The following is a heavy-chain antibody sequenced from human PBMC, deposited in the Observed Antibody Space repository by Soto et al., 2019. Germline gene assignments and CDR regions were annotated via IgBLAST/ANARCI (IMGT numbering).Heavy chain of an antibody. CDR1: GFTFSSYG. Sequence: PGGSLRLSCAASGFTFSSYGMHRVRQAPGKGLEWVAVISYDGSNKYYADSVKGRFTISRDNSKNTLYLQMNSLRAEDTAVYYCAKGHPYGSGSPNWFDPWGQGTLVTVSS. J-gene: IGHJ5*02. CDR2: ISYDGSNK. CDR3: AKGHPYGSGSPNWFDP. V-gene: IGHV3-30*18. D-gene: IGHD3-10*01.